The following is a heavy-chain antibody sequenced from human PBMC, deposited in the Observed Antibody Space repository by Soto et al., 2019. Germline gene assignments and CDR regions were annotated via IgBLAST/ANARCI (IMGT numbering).Heavy chain of an antibody. J-gene: IGHJ4*01. V-gene: IGHV3-66*01. D-gene: IGHD3-10*01. CDR1: GFTVNSNY. CDR3: ARCDGSMNYCYYFDS. Sequence: HPGGSLRLSCAASGFTVNSNYMSWVRQAPGEGLEWVSAIYSGGNTYYADSVKGRFIVARDNSKNMLYLEMNSLRAEDTAVYYCARCDGSMNYCYYFDSWGQGTLVTVSS. CDR2: IYSGGNT.